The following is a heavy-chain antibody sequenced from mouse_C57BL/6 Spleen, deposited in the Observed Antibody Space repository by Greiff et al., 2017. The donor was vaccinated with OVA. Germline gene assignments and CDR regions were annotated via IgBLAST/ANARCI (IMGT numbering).Heavy chain of an antibody. CDR1: GFTFSSYA. CDR2: ISSGGDYI. D-gene: IGHD2-1*01. CDR3: TSNYPSYYYAMDY. V-gene: IGHV5-9-1*02. Sequence: EVKVVESGEGLVKPGGSLKLSCAASGFTFSSYAMSWVRQTPEKRLEWVAYISSGGDYIYYADTVKGRFTISRDNARNTLYLQMSSLKSEDTAMYYCTSNYPSYYYAMDYWGQGTSVTVSS. J-gene: IGHJ4*01.